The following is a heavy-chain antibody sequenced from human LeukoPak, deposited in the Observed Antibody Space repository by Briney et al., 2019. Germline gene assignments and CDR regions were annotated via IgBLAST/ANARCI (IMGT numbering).Heavy chain of an antibody. D-gene: IGHD6-13*01. CDR2: ISSSSSYI. Sequence: GGSLRLSCAASGFTFSSYSMNWVRQAPGKGLEWVSSISSSSSYIYYADSVKGRFTISRDNAKNSLYLQINSLRAEDTAVYYCARYGQQLVNFDYWGQGTLVTVSS. V-gene: IGHV3-21*01. J-gene: IGHJ4*02. CDR1: GFTFSSYS. CDR3: ARYGQQLVNFDY.